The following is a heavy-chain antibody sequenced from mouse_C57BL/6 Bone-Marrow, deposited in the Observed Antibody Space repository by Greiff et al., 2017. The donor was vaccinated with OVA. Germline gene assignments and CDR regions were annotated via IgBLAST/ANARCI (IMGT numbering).Heavy chain of an antibody. Sequence: QVQLQQSGPGLVQPSQSLSITCTVSGFSLTSYGVHWVRQSPGKGLEWLGVICSGGSTDYNAAFISSLFISKDNSKSQDFFKMNSLQAEDTAIYYCARNPSSITTVVAPYYFDYWGQGTTLTVSS. D-gene: IGHD1-1*01. CDR2: ICSGGST. CDR1: GFSLTSYG. CDR3: ARNPSSITTVVAPYYFDY. J-gene: IGHJ2*01. V-gene: IGHV2-2*01.